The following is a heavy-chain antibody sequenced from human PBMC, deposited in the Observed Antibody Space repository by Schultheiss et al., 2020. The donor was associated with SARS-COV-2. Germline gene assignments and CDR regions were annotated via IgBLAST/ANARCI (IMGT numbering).Heavy chain of an antibody. D-gene: IGHD4-17*01. CDR2: ISWNSGSI. V-gene: IGHV3-9*01. J-gene: IGHJ6*02. Sequence: SLKISCAASGFTFSDHYMHWVRQAPGKGLEWVSGISWNSGSIGYADSVKGRFTISRDNAKNSLYLQMNSLRAEDTAVYYCAKDRRDYGYYYGMDVWGQGTTVTVSS. CDR3: AKDRRDYGYYYGMDV. CDR1: GFTFSDHY.